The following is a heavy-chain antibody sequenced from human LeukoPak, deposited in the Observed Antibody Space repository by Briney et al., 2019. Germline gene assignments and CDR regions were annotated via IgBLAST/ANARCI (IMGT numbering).Heavy chain of an antibody. Sequence: SETLSLTCAVYGGSFSGYYWSWIRQPPGKGLEWIGEINHSGSTNYNPSLKSRVTISVDTSKNQFSLKLSSVTAADTAVYYCASGRGYSYGFDYWGQGSLVTVS. CDR2: INHSGST. CDR3: ASGRGYSYGFDY. D-gene: IGHD5-18*01. V-gene: IGHV4-34*01. J-gene: IGHJ4*02. CDR1: GGSFSGYY.